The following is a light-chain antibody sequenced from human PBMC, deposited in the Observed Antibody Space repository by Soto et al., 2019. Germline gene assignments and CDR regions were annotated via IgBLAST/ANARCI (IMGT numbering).Light chain of an antibody. V-gene: IGKV3-15*01. CDR1: QSVRNN. CDR3: QHYNNWPPAWT. Sequence: EIVMTQSPATLSVSPGERATLSCRASQSVRNNLAWYQQKPGQAPRLLIYGASTRATGIPARFSGSGSGTEITLTISSLQSEDFTPYCCQHYNNWPPAWTFGQGTKVDIK. J-gene: IGKJ1*01. CDR2: GAS.